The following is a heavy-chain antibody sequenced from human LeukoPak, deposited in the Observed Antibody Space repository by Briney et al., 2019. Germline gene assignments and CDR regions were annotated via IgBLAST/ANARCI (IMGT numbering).Heavy chain of an antibody. V-gene: IGHV1-8*01. CDR3: ARGAGYCSGGSCYSESSYDY. D-gene: IGHD2-15*01. J-gene: IGHJ4*02. CDR2: MNPNSGST. CDR1: GYTFTSYD. Sequence: ASVKVSCKASGYTFTSYDINWVRQATGQGLEWMGWMNPNSGSTGYAQKFQGRVTMTRNTSISTAYMELSSLRSEDTAVYYCARGAGYCSGGSCYSESSYDYWGQGTLATVSS.